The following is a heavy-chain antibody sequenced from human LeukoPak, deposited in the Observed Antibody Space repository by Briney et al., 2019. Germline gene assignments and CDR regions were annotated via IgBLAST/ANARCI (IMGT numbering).Heavy chain of an antibody. Sequence: GVSLRLSCAASGFTFSRYGMHWVRQAPGKGLEWVAVISYDGSNKYYADSVKGRFTISRDSSKNTLYLQMNSLRAEDTSVYYCAATIRFGEFTFDYWGQGTLVTVSS. CDR2: ISYDGSNK. CDR3: AATIRFGEFTFDY. J-gene: IGHJ4*02. D-gene: IGHD3-10*01. CDR1: GFTFSRYG. V-gene: IGHV3-30*03.